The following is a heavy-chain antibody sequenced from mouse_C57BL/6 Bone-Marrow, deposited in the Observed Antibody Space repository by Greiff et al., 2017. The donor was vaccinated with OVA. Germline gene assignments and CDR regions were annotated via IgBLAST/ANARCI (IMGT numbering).Heavy chain of an antibody. D-gene: IGHD1-1*01. Sequence: QVQLQQPGAELVKPGASVKMSCKASGYTFTSYWITWVKQRPGQGLEWIGDIYPGSGSTNYNEKFKSKATLTVATSSSTAYMQLSSLTSEDSAVYYCASLYGTRMDYWGQGTSVTVSS. CDR2: IYPGSGST. CDR3: ASLYGTRMDY. CDR1: GYTFTSYW. V-gene: IGHV1-55*01. J-gene: IGHJ4*01.